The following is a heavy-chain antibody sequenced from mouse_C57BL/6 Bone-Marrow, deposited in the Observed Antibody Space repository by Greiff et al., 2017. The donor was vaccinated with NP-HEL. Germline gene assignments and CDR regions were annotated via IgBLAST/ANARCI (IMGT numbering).Heavy chain of an antibody. CDR3: ASAYYSNSPWFAY. J-gene: IGHJ3*01. Sequence: VQVVESGAELARPGASVKLSCKASGYTFTSYGISWVKQRTGQGLEWIGEIYPRSGNTYYNEKFKGKATLTADKSSSTAYMELRSLTSEDSAVYFCASAYYSNSPWFAYWGQGTLVTVSA. CDR1: GYTFTSYG. CDR2: IYPRSGNT. D-gene: IGHD2-5*01. V-gene: IGHV1-81*01.